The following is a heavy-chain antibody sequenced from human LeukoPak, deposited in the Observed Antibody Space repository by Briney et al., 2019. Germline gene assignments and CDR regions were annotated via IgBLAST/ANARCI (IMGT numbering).Heavy chain of an antibody. CDR2: IYTSGST. Sequence: PSETLSLTCTVSGGSISSYYWSWIRQPAGKGLEWIGRIYTSGSTNYNPSLKSRVTMSVDTSKNQFSLKLSSVTAADTAVYYCARSYYYDNSGYFPTDYWGQGTLVTVSS. V-gene: IGHV4-4*07. J-gene: IGHJ4*02. D-gene: IGHD3-22*01. CDR3: ARSYYYDNSGYFPTDY. CDR1: GGSISSYY.